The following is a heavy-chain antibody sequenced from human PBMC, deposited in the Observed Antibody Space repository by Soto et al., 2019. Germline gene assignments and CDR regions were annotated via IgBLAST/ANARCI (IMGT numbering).Heavy chain of an antibody. J-gene: IGHJ4*02. CDR2: IINSGATT. CDR3: AKDWPGTSSVKSDF. Sequence: EVHLLESGGTLVQPGGSLRLSCAASGFAFSTYAMPWVRQAPGKGLEWVSGIINSGATTYYADSVKDRFTISRDNSRNTLYLQMNSLRVDDTAMYYCAKDWPGTSSVKSDFWGQGTLVTVSS. CDR1: GFAFSTYA. D-gene: IGHD3-10*01. V-gene: IGHV3-23*01.